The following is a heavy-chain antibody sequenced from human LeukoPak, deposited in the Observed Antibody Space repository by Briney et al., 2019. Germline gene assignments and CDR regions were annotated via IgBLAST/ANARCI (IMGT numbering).Heavy chain of an antibody. CDR1: GFTFSSYG. J-gene: IGHJ4*02. CDR3: AKDRAPGWAGTGN. V-gene: IGHV3-23*01. CDR2: ISGSGGST. D-gene: IGHD6-19*01. Sequence: PGGSLRFSCAASGFTFSSYGMHWVRQAPGKGLEWVSAISGSGGSTYYAGSVKGRFTISRDNSKNTLYLQMNSLRAEDTAVYYCAKDRAPGWAGTGNWGQGTLVTVSS.